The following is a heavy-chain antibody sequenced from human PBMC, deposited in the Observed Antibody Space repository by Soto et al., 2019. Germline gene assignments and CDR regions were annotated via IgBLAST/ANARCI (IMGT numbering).Heavy chain of an antibody. V-gene: IGHV1-8*01. D-gene: IGHD6-19*01. J-gene: IGHJ4*02. CDR2: VNPNSGNT. CDR1: GYTFTSYD. Sequence: ASVKVSCKASGYTFTSYDINWVRQATGQGLEWMGWVNPNSGNTGYAQKFQGRVTMTRNTSISTAYMELSSLRSEDTAVYYCARLQVDRSGWYGDYWGQETLLTVSS. CDR3: ARLQVDRSGWYGDY.